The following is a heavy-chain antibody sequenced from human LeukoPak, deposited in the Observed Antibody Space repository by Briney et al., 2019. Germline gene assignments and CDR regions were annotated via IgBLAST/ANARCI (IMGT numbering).Heavy chain of an antibody. CDR1: GFTFSSYA. V-gene: IGHV3-23*01. CDR2: ISGSGGST. CDR3: AKDGYIVVVPAATGLDY. Sequence: PGGSLRLPCAASGFTFSSYAMSWVRQAPGKGLEWVSAISGSGGSTYYADSVKGRITISRDNSKNTLYLQMNSLRAEDTAVYYCAKDGYIVVVPAATGLDYWGQGTLVTVSS. D-gene: IGHD2-2*01. J-gene: IGHJ4*02.